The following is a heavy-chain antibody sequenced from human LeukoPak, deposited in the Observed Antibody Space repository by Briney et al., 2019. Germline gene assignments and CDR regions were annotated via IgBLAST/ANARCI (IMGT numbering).Heavy chain of an antibody. V-gene: IGHV3-23*01. CDR1: GFAFSSYA. CDR3: AKGSGWFGFFDY. D-gene: IGHD6-19*01. J-gene: IGHJ4*02. CDR2: ISGSGGST. Sequence: PGGSLRLSCAASGFAFSSYAMSWVRQAPGKGLEWVSAISGSGGSTYYADSVKGRFTISRDNSKNTLYLQTNSLRAEDTAVYYCAKGSGWFGFFDYWGQGTLVTVSS.